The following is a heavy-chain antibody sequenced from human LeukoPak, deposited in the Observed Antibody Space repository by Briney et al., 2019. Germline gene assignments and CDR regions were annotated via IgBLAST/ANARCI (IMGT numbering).Heavy chain of an antibody. J-gene: IGHJ5*02. Sequence: GASVKVSCKASGYTFTSYGISWVRQAPGQGLEWMGWMNPNSGNTGYAQKFQGRVTMTRNTSISTAYMELSSLRSEDTAVYYCARGGELLGDNWFDPWGQGTLVTVSS. D-gene: IGHD3-16*01. V-gene: IGHV1-8*02. CDR1: GYTFTSYG. CDR3: ARGGELLGDNWFDP. CDR2: MNPNSGNT.